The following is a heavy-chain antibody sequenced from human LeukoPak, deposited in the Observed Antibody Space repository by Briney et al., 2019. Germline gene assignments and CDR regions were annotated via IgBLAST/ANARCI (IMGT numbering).Heavy chain of an antibody. V-gene: IGHV3-30*18. J-gene: IGHJ5*02. CDR2: LSNDESKK. CDR3: AKDGSITAAGGFDP. D-gene: IGHD6-13*01. Sequence: GGSLRLSCAASGFTFSSYGMHWVRQAPGKGLEWVAVLSNDESKKYYADSVKGRFTTSRDNSKNTLDLQMNSLRAEDTAVYYCAKDGSITAAGGFDPWGQGTLVTVSS. CDR1: GFTFSSYG.